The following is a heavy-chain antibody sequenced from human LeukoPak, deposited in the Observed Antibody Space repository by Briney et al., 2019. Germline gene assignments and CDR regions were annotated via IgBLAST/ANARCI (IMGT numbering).Heavy chain of an antibody. J-gene: IGHJ4*02. CDR3: AREWSTYYYDSSGSFDY. V-gene: IGHV1-46*01. D-gene: IGHD3-22*01. Sequence: ASVKVSCKASGYTFTSYYMHWVRQAPGQGLEWMGIINPSGGSTSYAQKFQGRVTMTRDTSTSTVYMEPSSLRSEDTAVYYCAREWSTYYYDSSGSFDYWGQGTLVTVSS. CDR1: GYTFTSYY. CDR2: INPSGGST.